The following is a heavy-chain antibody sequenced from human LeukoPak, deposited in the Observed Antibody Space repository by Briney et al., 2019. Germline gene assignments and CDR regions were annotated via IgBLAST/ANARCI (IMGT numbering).Heavy chain of an antibody. CDR1: GGSFSGYY. CDR2: INHSGST. D-gene: IGHD5-18*01. CDR3: ARVRLWLRGPDY. J-gene: IGHJ4*02. Sequence: KPSETLSLTCAVYGGSFSGYYWSWLRQPPGKGLECIGEINHSGSTNNNPSLKSRVTISVATSKNQFSLKLSSVTAADTAVYYCARVRLWLRGPDYWGQGTLVTVSS. V-gene: IGHV4-34*01.